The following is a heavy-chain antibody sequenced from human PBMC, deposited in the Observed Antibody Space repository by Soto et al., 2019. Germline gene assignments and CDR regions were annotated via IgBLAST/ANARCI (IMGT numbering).Heavy chain of an antibody. V-gene: IGHV1-2*02. CDR3: ARRGGVGVAGSAAFDM. Sequence: QLHLVQSGAVVKKPGASVTVSCSASGYPVTAYYMHWVRQAPGRGLEWMGGINPATGAAKYTQTFQGRVTMTRDTSTGTVFMELSGLTSEDPAVFYCARRGGVGVAGSAAFDMWGQGTLVTVSS. CDR1: GYPVTAYY. CDR2: INPATGAA. D-gene: IGHD3-3*01. J-gene: IGHJ3*02.